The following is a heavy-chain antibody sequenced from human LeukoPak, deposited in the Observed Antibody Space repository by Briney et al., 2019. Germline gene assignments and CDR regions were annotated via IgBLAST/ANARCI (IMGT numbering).Heavy chain of an antibody. CDR2: ISSSGSTI. J-gene: IGHJ4*02. CDR3: ARNYYDSSGYYWGFDY. V-gene: IGHV3-11*01. CDR1: GFTFSDYY. D-gene: IGHD3-22*01. Sequence: GGSLRLSCAASGFTFSDYYMSWIRQAPGKGLEWVSYISSSGSTIYYADSVKGRFTISRDNAKNSLYLQMNSLRAEDTAVYYCARNYYDSSGYYWGFDYWGQGTLVTVSS.